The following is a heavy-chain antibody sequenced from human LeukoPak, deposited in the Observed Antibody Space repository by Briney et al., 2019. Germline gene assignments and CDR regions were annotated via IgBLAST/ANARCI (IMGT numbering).Heavy chain of an antibody. D-gene: IGHD3-22*01. J-gene: IGHJ4*02. Sequence: ASVKVSCKASGGTFSSYAISWVRQAPGQGLEWMGRIIPILGIANYAQKFQGRVTITADKSTSTAYMELSSLRSEDTAVYYCARSTFQDSSGPSDYWGQGTLVTVSS. CDR1: GGTFSSYA. V-gene: IGHV1-69*04. CDR3: ARSTFQDSSGPSDY. CDR2: IIPILGIA.